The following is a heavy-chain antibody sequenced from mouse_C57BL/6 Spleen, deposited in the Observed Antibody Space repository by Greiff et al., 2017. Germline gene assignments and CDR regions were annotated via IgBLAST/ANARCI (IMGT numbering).Heavy chain of an antibody. V-gene: IGHV1-5*01. CDR3: TSNYYGSSYDGFAY. CDR2: IYPGNSDT. Sequence: DVKLQESGTVLARPGASVKMSCKTSGYTFTSYWMHWVKQRPGQGLEWIGAIYPGNSDTSYNQKFKGKAKLTAVTSASTAYMELSSLTNEDSAVYYCTSNYYGSSYDGFAYWGQGTLVTVSA. CDR1: GYTFTSYW. D-gene: IGHD1-1*01. J-gene: IGHJ3*01.